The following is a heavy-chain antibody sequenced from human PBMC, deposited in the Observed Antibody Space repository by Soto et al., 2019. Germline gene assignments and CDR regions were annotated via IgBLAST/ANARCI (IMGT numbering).Heavy chain of an antibody. D-gene: IGHD2-15*01. CDR3: AKDGLGGVVVVVAATKDYYYGMDV. Sequence: GGSLRLSCAASGFTFSSYAMSWVRQAPGKGLEWVSAISGSGGSTYYADSVKGRFTISRDNSKNTLYLQMNSLRAEDTAVYYCAKDGLGGVVVVVAATKDYYYGMDVWGQGTTVTVSS. J-gene: IGHJ6*02. CDR2: ISGSGGST. CDR1: GFTFSSYA. V-gene: IGHV3-23*01.